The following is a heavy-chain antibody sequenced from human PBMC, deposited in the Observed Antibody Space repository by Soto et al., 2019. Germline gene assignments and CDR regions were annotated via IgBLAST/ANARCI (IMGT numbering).Heavy chain of an antibody. CDR3: ANLLCSDGSCYSGLYYYFYMDV. CDR2: ISGSGGST. D-gene: IGHD2-15*01. CDR1: GFTFSSYA. V-gene: IGHV3-23*01. Sequence: GGSLRLSCAASGFTFSSYAMSWVRQAPGKGLEWVSAISGSGGSTYYADSVKGRFTISRDNSKNTLYLQMNSLRAEDTAVYYCANLLCSDGSCYSGLYYYFYMDVWGKGTTVTVSS. J-gene: IGHJ6*03.